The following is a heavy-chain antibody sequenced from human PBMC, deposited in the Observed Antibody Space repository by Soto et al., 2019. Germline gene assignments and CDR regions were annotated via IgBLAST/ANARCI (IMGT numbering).Heavy chain of an antibody. CDR1: GGSMTSFY. Sequence: PPETLSLTCIVSGGSMTSFYSSWIRPPPRKGLEWIGEINHSGSTNYNPSLKSRVTISVDTSKNQFSLKLSSVTAADTAVYYCARVFSDSSSFFDPWGQGTLVTVSS. J-gene: IGHJ5*02. V-gene: IGHV4-34*01. D-gene: IGHD3-22*01. CDR2: INHSGST. CDR3: ARVFSDSSSFFDP.